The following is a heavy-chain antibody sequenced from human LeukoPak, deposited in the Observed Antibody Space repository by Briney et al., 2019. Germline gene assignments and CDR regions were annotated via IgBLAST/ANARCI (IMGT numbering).Heavy chain of an antibody. D-gene: IGHD2-21*01. V-gene: IGHV3-20*04. Sequence: GGSLRLSCAASGFAFDDYGMTWVRQAPGKGLEWVSTTNWNAVRTGYADSVKGRFTISRDNAKNSLYLQMNSLRVDDTAVYYCASQHAVIDLDYWGQGNLVTVSS. J-gene: IGHJ4*02. CDR3: ASQHAVIDLDY. CDR1: GFAFDDYG. CDR2: TNWNAVRT.